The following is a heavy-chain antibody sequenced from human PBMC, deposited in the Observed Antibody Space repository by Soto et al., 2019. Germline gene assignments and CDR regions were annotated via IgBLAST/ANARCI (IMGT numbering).Heavy chain of an antibody. V-gene: IGHV4-39*01. D-gene: IGHD3-10*01. Sequence: QLQLQESGPGLVKPSETLSLTCTVSGGSISSSSYYWGWIRQPPGKGLEWIGSIYYSGSTYYNPSLKSRFTISVDTSKNQFSRNLSSVTAPDTAVYYCARRGARGVAFDIWGQGTMVTVSS. CDR3: ARRGARGVAFDI. CDR2: IYYSGST. CDR1: GGSISSSSYY. J-gene: IGHJ3*02.